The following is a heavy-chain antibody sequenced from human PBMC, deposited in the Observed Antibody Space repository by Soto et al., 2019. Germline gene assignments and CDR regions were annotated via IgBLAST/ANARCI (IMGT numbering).Heavy chain of an antibody. V-gene: IGHV1-18*01. CDR3: AREGVAPYYYYGMDI. Sequence: QVQLVQSGAEVKKPGASVKVSCKASGYTFTRSGISWVRQAPGQGLEWMGWISTYNGDTNYAQTFQGRVTMTTDPSTSIAYVELRSLISDDTAVYYCAREGVAPYYYYGMDIWGQGTPVTVSS. D-gene: IGHD5-12*01. J-gene: IGHJ6*02. CDR1: GYTFTRSG. CDR2: ISTYNGDT.